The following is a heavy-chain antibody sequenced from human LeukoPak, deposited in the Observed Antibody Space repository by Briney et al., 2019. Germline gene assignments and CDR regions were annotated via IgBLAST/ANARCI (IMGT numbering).Heavy chain of an antibody. J-gene: IGHJ4*02. V-gene: IGHV3-15*07. D-gene: IGHD4-17*01. CDR3: TTAPDYGDDH. CDR2: IKSKKVGGTI. Sequence: GGSLRLSCAASGFTFNNAWMSWVRQAPGKGLEWVGRIKSKKVGGTIDYAAPVKGRFTISRDDSTSTLYLQMNSLKTEDTGVHFCTTAPDYGDDHWGQGTLVTVSS. CDR1: GFTFNNAW.